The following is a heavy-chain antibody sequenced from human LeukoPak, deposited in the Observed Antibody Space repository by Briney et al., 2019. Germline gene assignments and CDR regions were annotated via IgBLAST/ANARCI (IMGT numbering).Heavy chain of an antibody. CDR3: ARDLGYAPDY. V-gene: IGHV3-33*01. CDR2: IWSDGSIK. J-gene: IGHJ4*02. CDR1: AFSFSSYG. Sequence: GGSLRLSCAASAFSFSSYGMHWVRQAPGKGLEWVAVIWSDGSIKFYGDSVKGRFTISRDNSKNTPYLQMDSLRAEDTAIYYCARDLGYAPDYWGQGTPVTVSS. D-gene: IGHD3-16*01.